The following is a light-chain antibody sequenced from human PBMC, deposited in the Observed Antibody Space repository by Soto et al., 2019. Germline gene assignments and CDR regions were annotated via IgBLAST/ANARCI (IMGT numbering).Light chain of an antibody. J-gene: IGKJ4*02. V-gene: IGKV3-20*01. CDR1: QSMSTNY. Sequence: EIVLAQSPDTLSLSPGERATLSCRTSQSMSTNYLAWYQQKSGQPPRLLIYGASIRATGIPDRFSGSGSVTDFTLTISRLEPEDFAVYYCQQYDSSPLTVGGGAKVEIK. CDR3: QQYDSSPLT. CDR2: GAS.